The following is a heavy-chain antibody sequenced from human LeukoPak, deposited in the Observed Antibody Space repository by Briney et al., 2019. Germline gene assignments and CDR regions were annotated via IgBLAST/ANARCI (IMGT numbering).Heavy chain of an antibody. CDR2: ITHSGST. J-gene: IGHJ6*02. Sequence: SETLSLTCTVSGGSISRGDSYWNWIRQPPGKGLEWIGYITHSGSTSYSPSLKSRIAISVDTSKNQFPLKLSSVTAADTAVYYCAREGALNGMDVWGQGTTVTVSS. V-gene: IGHV4-30-4*01. CDR3: AREGALNGMDV. CDR1: GGSISRGDSY.